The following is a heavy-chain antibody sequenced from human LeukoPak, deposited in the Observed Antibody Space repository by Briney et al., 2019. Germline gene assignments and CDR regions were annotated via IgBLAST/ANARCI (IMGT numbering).Heavy chain of an antibody. CDR3: ARGRAPHDY. Sequence: PGGSLRLSCAASEFTFNSYSMNWVRQAPGKGLEWISFISSGSSTIYYADSVRGRFIISRVNAKNSLYLQMNSLRDEDTALYYCARGRAPHDYWGQGTLVTVSS. CDR1: EFTFNSYS. CDR2: ISSGSSTI. V-gene: IGHV3-48*02. J-gene: IGHJ4*02.